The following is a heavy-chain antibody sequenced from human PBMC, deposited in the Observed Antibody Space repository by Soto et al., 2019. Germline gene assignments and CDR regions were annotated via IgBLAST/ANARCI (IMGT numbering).Heavy chain of an antibody. CDR3: AKFWAPVTAAVDDY. Sequence: QVQLVESGGGVVQPGRSLRLSCAASGFTFSNFGMHWVRQAPGKGLEWVASISYDGNIKYSADSVKGRFTISRDNSKNTLYLQMNSLRSEDTAVYYCAKFWAPVTAAVDDYWGQGTLVTVSS. V-gene: IGHV3-30*18. CDR1: GFTFSNFG. CDR2: ISYDGNIK. D-gene: IGHD6-13*01. J-gene: IGHJ4*02.